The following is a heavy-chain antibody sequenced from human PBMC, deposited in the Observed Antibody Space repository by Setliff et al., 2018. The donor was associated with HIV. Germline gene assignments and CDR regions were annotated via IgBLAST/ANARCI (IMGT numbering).Heavy chain of an antibody. CDR1: GYTFTNFF. Sequence: ASVKVSCKASGYTFTNFFMHWVRQAPGQGLEWMGIINPSDGSTTYAQKLQGRVTMTSDTSTSTVYMELSSLRSEDTAMYYCARGGIAAAGIGYWGQGTLVTVSS. CDR3: ARGGIAAAGIGY. V-gene: IGHV1-46*04. J-gene: IGHJ4*02. CDR2: INPSDGST. D-gene: IGHD6-13*01.